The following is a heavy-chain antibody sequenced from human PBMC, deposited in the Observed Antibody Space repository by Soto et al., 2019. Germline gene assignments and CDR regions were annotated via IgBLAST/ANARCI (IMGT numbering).Heavy chain of an antibody. J-gene: IGHJ4*02. Sequence: SCKASGYTLSSYAMSWVRQAPGKGLEWVSAISGSGGSTYYADSVKGRFTISRDNSKNTLYLQMNSLRAEDTAVYYCAKDWGSGCFDYWGQGTLVTVSS. V-gene: IGHV3-23*01. CDR2: ISGSGGST. CDR3: AKDWGSGCFDY. D-gene: IGHD6-19*01. CDR1: GYTLSSYA.